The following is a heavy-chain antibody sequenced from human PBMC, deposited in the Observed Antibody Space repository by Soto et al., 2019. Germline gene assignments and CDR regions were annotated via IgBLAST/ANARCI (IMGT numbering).Heavy chain of an antibody. Sequence: SETLSLTCTVSGGSISGHYWIWIRQPPGEGMEWIGYIFYSGSTTYNPSLKSRVTISVDTSKNQFSLRLSSVTAADTAVYYCARVGSSGWSPDYWGQEPWSPSPQ. CDR2: IFYSGST. V-gene: IGHV4-59*11. D-gene: IGHD6-19*01. J-gene: IGHJ4*01. CDR3: ARVGSSGWSPDY. CDR1: GGSISGHY.